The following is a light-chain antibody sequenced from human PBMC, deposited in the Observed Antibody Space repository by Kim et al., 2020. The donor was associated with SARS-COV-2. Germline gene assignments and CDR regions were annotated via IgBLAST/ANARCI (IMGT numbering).Light chain of an antibody. Sequence: DIQMTQSPASLSASLGDRVTIPCRASQAISTYLAWYQQKPGKPPQLLIHAASTLQSGVPYRFSGSGSGTEFTLTISSLQPEDVGIYYCQKYNSGLRTFGPGTKVDIK. J-gene: IGKJ1*01. CDR1: QAISTY. CDR3: QKYNSGLRT. CDR2: AAS. V-gene: IGKV1-27*01.